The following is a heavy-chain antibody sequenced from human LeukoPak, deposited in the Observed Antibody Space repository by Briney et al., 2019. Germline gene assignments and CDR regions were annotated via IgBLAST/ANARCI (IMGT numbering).Heavy chain of an antibody. CDR1: GLTFSTYA. V-gene: IGHV3-23*01. CDR3: AKPGYRGGWNEDPFSLVDY. D-gene: IGHD6-19*01. CDR2: ISRGGDAT. Sequence: GGSLRLSCAASGLTFSTYAMSWVRQPPGKGLEWVSAISRGGDATYYADSVEGRFTISRDNSDQMLYLEMSSLRVEDTAVYYCAKPGYRGGWNEDPFSLVDYWGQGTLVTVSS. J-gene: IGHJ4*02.